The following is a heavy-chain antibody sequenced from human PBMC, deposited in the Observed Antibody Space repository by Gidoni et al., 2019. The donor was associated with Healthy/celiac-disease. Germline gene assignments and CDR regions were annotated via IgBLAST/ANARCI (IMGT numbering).Heavy chain of an antibody. CDR1: GGTFSSYA. CDR3: ARGGVVEMATIRAFDI. CDR2: IIPIFGTA. Sequence: QVQLVQSGAEVKKPGSSVQVSCTASGGTFSSYAISWVRQAPGQGLEWMGGIIPIFGTANYAQKFQGRVTITADESTSTAYMELSSLRSEDTAVYYCARGGVVEMATIRAFDIWGQGTMVTVSS. D-gene: IGHD5-12*01. J-gene: IGHJ3*02. V-gene: IGHV1-69*01.